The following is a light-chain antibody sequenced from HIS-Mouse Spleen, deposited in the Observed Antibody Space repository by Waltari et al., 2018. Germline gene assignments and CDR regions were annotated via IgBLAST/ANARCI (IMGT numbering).Light chain of an antibody. V-gene: IGKV1-8*01. Sequence: AIRMTQSPSSFSASTGDRVTIPCLASQGISSYLAWYPQTPGKAPKLLIYAASTLQSGVPSRFSGSGSGTDFTLTISCLQSEDFATYSCQQYYSYPYTFGQGTKLEIK. CDR1: QGISSY. CDR2: AAS. J-gene: IGKJ2*01. CDR3: QQYYSYPYT.